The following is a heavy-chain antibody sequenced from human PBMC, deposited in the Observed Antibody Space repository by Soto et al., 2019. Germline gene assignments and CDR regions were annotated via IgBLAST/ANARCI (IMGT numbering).Heavy chain of an antibody. Sequence: QVQLVQSGAEVKKPGSSVKVSCKASGGTFSSYSISWVRQAQGQGLEWMGGISPIFGTANYAQKFQGRVTITADESTSTAYMELSSLRSEETAVYYCARCYDSSGWLSGSFDYWGQGTLVTVSS. CDR2: ISPIFGTA. D-gene: IGHD3-22*01. J-gene: IGHJ4*02. CDR3: ARCYDSSGWLSGSFDY. CDR1: GGTFSSYS. V-gene: IGHV1-69*12.